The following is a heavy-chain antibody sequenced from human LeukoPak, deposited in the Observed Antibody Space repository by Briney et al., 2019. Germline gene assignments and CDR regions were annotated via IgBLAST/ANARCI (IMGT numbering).Heavy chain of an antibody. D-gene: IGHD6-19*01. CDR3: AKGISSGWYNDAFDI. CDR2: ISWNSNSI. V-gene: IGHV3-9*01. CDR1: GFTFDDYA. Sequence: PGRSLRLSCAASGFTFDDYAMHWARQAPGKGLEWVSGISWNSNSIGYADSVKGRFTISRDNAKNSLYLQMNSLRAEDTALYYCAKGISSGWYNDAFDIWGQGTMVTVSS. J-gene: IGHJ3*02.